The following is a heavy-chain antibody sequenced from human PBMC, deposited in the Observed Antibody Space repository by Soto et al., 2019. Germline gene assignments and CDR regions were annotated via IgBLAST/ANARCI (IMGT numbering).Heavy chain of an antibody. CDR1: GGSFSGYY. D-gene: IGHD3-9*01. J-gene: IGHJ4*02. V-gene: IGHV4-34*01. CDR3: ARGAPDKYYFDS. Sequence: QVQLQQWGAGLLKSSETLSLTCDVYGGSFSGYYWSWIRQSPGKGLEWIGEINHSGNTNQNPSLKSRVSISVDTSKNQFSLKLRSLTAADTAVYYCARGAPDKYYFDSWGQGTLVTVSS. CDR2: INHSGNT.